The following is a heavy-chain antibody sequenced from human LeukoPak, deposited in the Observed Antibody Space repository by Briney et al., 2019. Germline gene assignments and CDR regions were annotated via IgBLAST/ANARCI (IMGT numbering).Heavy chain of an antibody. Sequence: GGSLRLSCAASRFTVSSNYMSWVRQAPGKGLEWVSVIYSGGSTYYADSVKGRFTISRHNSKNTLYLQMNSLRAEDTAVYYCAREGSDCSGGSCYSAFFDYWGQGTLVTVSS. V-gene: IGHV3-53*04. CDR2: IYSGGST. CDR3: AREGSDCSGGSCYSAFFDY. D-gene: IGHD2-15*01. J-gene: IGHJ4*02. CDR1: RFTVSSNY.